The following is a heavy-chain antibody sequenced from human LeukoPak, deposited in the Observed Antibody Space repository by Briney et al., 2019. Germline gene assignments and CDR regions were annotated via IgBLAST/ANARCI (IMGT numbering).Heavy chain of an antibody. D-gene: IGHD2-2*01. CDR2: IKDKSDGGTT. CDR3: ITVRYCSSNRCPRHHYYMDV. V-gene: IGHV3-15*01. CDR1: GFTFSNAW. J-gene: IGHJ6*03. Sequence: GGSLRLSCAASGFTFSNAWMTWVRQAPGKGLEWVGRIKDKSDGGTTDYAAPVKDRFTISRDDSKNTLYLQMNSLKTEDTAVYHCITVRYCSSNRCPRHHYYMDVWGKGTTVTVSS.